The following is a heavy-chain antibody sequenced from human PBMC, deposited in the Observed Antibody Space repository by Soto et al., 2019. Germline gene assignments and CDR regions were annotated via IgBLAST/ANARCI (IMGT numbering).Heavy chain of an antibody. CDR2: INHSGST. CDR1: GGSFSGYY. CDR3: ALCTIAAAGDDAFDI. D-gene: IGHD6-13*01. Sequence: QVQLQQWGAGLLKPSETLSLTCAVYGGSFSGYYWSWIRQPPGKGLEWIGEINHSGSTNYNPSLNSRVTISVDTSKNQFSLKLSSVTAADTAVYYCALCTIAAAGDDAFDIWGQGTMVTVSS. V-gene: IGHV4-34*01. J-gene: IGHJ3*02.